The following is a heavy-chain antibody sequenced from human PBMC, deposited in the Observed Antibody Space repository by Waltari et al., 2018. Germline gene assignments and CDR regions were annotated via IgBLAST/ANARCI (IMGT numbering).Heavy chain of an antibody. CDR2: IYYTKYT. CDR1: GDSISNSHYY. Sequence: QLQLQESGPGLVKPSETLSLPCTVSGDSISNSHYYWGWIRQPPGKGLEWIGSIYYTKYTYYNPSLKSRVTLSLDTSKNQFSLSLNSVAAADTAVYYCARLSLAAGHLIDYWGQGTLVTVSS. J-gene: IGHJ4*02. CDR3: ARLSLAAGHLIDY. D-gene: IGHD6-13*01. V-gene: IGHV4-39*01.